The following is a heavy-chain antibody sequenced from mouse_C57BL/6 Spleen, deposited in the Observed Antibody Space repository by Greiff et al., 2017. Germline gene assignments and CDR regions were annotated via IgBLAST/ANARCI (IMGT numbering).Heavy chain of an antibody. CDR1: GFTFSSYA. Sequence: EVQVVESGGGLVKPGGSLKLSCAASGFTFSSYAMSWVRQTPEKRLEWVATISDGGSYTYYPDNVKGRFTISRDNAKNNLYLQMSRLKSEDTAMYYCARDGDGYYDAMDDWGQGTSVTVSS. J-gene: IGHJ4*01. D-gene: IGHD2-3*01. V-gene: IGHV5-4*01. CDR3: ARDGDGYYDAMDD. CDR2: ISDGGSYT.